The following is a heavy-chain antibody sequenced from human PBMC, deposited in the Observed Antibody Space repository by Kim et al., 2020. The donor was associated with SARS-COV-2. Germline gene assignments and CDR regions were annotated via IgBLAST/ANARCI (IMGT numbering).Heavy chain of an antibody. V-gene: IGHV1-18*04. J-gene: IGHJ3*02. Sequence: ASVKVSCEASGYTFTTYGITWVRQAPGQGLEWMGWITVYNGITNYAQKLQGRVAMTADTSTSTAYRDLRSLRSDDTAVYYCARGTYYYDTSGYYSQFDAFDIWGQGTMVTVSS. D-gene: IGHD3-22*01. CDR2: ITVYNGIT. CDR3: ARGTYYYDTSGYYSQFDAFDI. CDR1: GYTFTTYG.